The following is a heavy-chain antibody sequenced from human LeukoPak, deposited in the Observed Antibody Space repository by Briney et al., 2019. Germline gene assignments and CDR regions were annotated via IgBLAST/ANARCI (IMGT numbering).Heavy chain of an antibody. CDR3: ARAKTYYYGSGIGY. D-gene: IGHD3-10*01. V-gene: IGHV3-7*01. CDR2: TNQHGTQN. CDR1: GFTFNSYW. J-gene: IGHJ4*02. Sequence: GGSLRLSCTASGFTFNSYWMTWVRQAPGKGLEWVANTNQHGTQNYYVDSVKGRFTISRDNAKNSLYLQMNSLRAEDTAVYYCARAKTYYYGSGIGYWGQGTLVTVSS.